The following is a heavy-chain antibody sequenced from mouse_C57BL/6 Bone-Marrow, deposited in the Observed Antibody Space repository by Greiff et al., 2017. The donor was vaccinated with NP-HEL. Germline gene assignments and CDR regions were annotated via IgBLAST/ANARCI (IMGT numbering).Heavy chain of an antibody. Sequence: EVHLVESGGGLVKPGGSLKLSCAASGFTFTDYGMHWVRQAPEQGLEWVAYISSCSSTIYYAHTVKGRVTLSRDNAKNTVYMQMTSLTSEDTAVYYCARRVSWYFDYWGKGTTLTVSS. CDR3: ARRVSWYFDY. CDR1: GFTFTDYG. CDR2: ISSCSSTI. J-gene: IGHJ2*01. V-gene: IGHV5-17*01.